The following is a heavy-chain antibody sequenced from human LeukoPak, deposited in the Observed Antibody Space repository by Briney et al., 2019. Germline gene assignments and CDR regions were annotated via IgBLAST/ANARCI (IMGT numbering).Heavy chain of an antibody. CDR1: GFGVSSNH. V-gene: IGHV3-53*01. CDR3: ARERDYDTYFDY. J-gene: IGHJ4*02. D-gene: IGHD3-22*01. CDR2: RQPGNVS. Sequence: PGGSLRLSCAVSGFGVSSNHVAWVRQAPGKGLEWVSVRQPGNVSYYADSVKGRFITSADTSKNTLYLQMNNLRSEDTALYYCARERDYDTYFDYWGQETLVTVSS.